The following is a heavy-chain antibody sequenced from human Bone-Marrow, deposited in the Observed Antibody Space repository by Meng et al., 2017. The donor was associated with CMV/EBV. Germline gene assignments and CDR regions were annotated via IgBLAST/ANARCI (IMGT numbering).Heavy chain of an antibody. Sequence: ASVKVPCKTSGYTFNRNDINWVRQATGQGLEWMGCMNPNSGNTGYAQKVQGRVTITRDTSISTDYMELRSLRSEDKAVYYYARGGIVVVPATNDYWGQGTLVTVSS. J-gene: IGHJ4*02. D-gene: IGHD2-2*01. CDR3: ARGGIVVVPATNDY. CDR1: GYTFNRND. CDR2: MNPNSGNT. V-gene: IGHV1-8*03.